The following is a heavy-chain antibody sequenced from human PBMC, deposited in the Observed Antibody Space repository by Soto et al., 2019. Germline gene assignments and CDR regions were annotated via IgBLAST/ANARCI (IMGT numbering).Heavy chain of an antibody. CDR3: ARGLGTSEQGSYSGYDHLGCYYYGMDV. V-gene: IGHV1-2*04. D-gene: IGHD5-12*01. CDR2: INPNSGGT. CDR1: GYTFTGYY. J-gene: IGHJ6*02. Sequence: ASVKVSCKASGYTFTGYYMHWVRQAPGQGLEWMGWINPNSGGTNYAQKFQGWVTMTRDTSISTAYMELSRLRSDDTAVYYCARGLGTSEQGSYSGYDHLGCYYYGMDVWG.